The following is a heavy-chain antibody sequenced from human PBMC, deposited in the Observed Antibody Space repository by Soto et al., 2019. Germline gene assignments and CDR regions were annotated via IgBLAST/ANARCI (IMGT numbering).Heavy chain of an antibody. CDR2: ISGSGGST. D-gene: IGHD5-12*01. Sequence: EVQLLESGGGLVQPGGSLRLSCAASGFTFSSYAMSWVRQAPGKGLEWVSAISGSGGSTYYADSVKGRFTISRDNSKNTLYLQMNSLRAEDTAVYYCAKYSGYDYSYYYYYYMDVWGKGTTVTVSS. J-gene: IGHJ6*03. V-gene: IGHV3-23*01. CDR3: AKYSGYDYSYYYYYYMDV. CDR1: GFTFSSYA.